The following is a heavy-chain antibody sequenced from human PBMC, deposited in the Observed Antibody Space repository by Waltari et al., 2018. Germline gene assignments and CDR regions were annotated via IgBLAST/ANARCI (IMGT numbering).Heavy chain of an antibody. V-gene: IGHV1-8*01. CDR2: MNPNGSNT. CDR1: GYTFTSYD. Sequence: QVQLVQSGAEVKKPGASVKVSCKASGYTFTSYDINWVRQATGQGLEWMGWMNPNGSNTGYAQKFHGRVTMTMNTSICTAYVELSSLRAEDTAVYYCAVGYSSGWYSAAEYFQHWGQCTLVTVSS. D-gene: IGHD6-19*01. CDR3: AVGYSSGWYSAAEYFQH. J-gene: IGHJ1*01.